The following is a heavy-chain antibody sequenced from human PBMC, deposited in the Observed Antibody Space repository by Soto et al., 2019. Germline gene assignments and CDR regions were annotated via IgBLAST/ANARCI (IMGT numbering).Heavy chain of an antibody. CDR1: GFAFSDFY. CDR3: GRSLDYDFWSGPEY. Sequence: QVQLVESGGGLVKPGGYLRLSCAASGFAFSDFYMNWIRQAPGKGLEWVSYIGTRSGDINYADSVKGRFTVSRDNAKNSLYLQMNSLRVEDTAVYYCGRSLDYDFWSGPEYWGQGTLVTVSS. V-gene: IGHV3-11*06. J-gene: IGHJ4*02. CDR2: IGTRSGDI. D-gene: IGHD3-3*01.